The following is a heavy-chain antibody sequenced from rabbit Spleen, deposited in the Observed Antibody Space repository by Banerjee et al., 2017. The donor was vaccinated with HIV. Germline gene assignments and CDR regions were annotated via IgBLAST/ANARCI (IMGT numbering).Heavy chain of an antibody. CDR3: ARDLVAVIGWNFNL. CDR2: INTATGKA. D-gene: IGHD1-1*01. Sequence: QEQLEESGGDLVKPGASLTLTCIASGVSFSVSSYMCWVRQAPGKGLQWIACINTATGKAVYASWAKGRFTISKTSSTTVTLQMTSLTAADTATYFCARDLVAVIGWNFNLWGQGTLVTVS. J-gene: IGHJ4*01. CDR1: GVSFSVSSY. V-gene: IGHV1S45*01.